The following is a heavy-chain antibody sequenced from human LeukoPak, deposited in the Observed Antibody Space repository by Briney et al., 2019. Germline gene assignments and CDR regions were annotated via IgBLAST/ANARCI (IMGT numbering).Heavy chain of an antibody. CDR3: ARSTVEWLLFFDY. J-gene: IGHJ4*02. D-gene: IGHD3-3*01. CDR2: IYTSGST. V-gene: IGHV4-4*09. CDR1: GGSISSYY. Sequence: PSETLSLTCTVSGGSISSYYWSWIRQPPGKGLEWIGYIYTSGSTNYNPSLKSRDTISVDTSKNQFSLKLSSVTAADTAVYYCARSTVEWLLFFDYWGQGTLVTVSS.